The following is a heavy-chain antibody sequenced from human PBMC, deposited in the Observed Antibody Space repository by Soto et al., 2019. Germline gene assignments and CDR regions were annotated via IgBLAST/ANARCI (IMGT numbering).Heavy chain of an antibody. CDR3: ARVTAAAGLNFFDY. J-gene: IGHJ4*02. V-gene: IGHV4-39*01. Sequence: QLQLQESGPGLVKPSETLSLTCTVSGGSISSSSYYWGWIRQPPGKGLEWIGSIYYSGSTYYNPSLKSRVTISVDTSKNQFSLTLSSVAAADTAVYYCARVTAAAGLNFFDYWGQGTLVTVSS. CDR2: IYYSGST. CDR1: GGSISSSSYY. D-gene: IGHD6-13*01.